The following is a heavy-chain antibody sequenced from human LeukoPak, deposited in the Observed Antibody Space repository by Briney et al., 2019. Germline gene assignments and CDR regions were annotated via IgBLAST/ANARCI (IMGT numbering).Heavy chain of an antibody. V-gene: IGHV3-21*01. J-gene: IGHJ4*02. CDR2: ISSSSSYI. D-gene: IGHD3-10*01. Sequence: GGSLRLSCAASGFTLSSYSMNWVRQAPGKGLEWVSSISSSSSYIYYADSVKGRFTISRDNAKNSLYLQMNSLRAEDTAVYYCARDLGGSGHGYYFDYWGQGTLVTVSS. CDR1: GFTLSSYS. CDR3: ARDLGGSGHGYYFDY.